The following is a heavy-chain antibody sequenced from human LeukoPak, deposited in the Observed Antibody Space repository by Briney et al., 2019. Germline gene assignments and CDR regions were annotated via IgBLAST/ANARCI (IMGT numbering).Heavy chain of an antibody. V-gene: IGHV1-18*01. CDR3: ARGGITMIVDDAFDI. CDR2: ISAYNGNT. Sequence: ASVKVSCKASGYTFTSYGISWVRQAPGQGLEWMGWISAYNGNTNYAQKLQGRVTMTTDTSTSTAYMELRSLGSDDTAVYYCARGGITMIVDDAFDIWGQGTMVTVSS. CDR1: GYTFTSYG. J-gene: IGHJ3*02. D-gene: IGHD3-22*01.